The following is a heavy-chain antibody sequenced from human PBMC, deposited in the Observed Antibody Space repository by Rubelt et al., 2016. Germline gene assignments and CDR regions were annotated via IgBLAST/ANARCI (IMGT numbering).Heavy chain of an antibody. CDR1: GYTFTSYA. CDR2: INAGNGNT. V-gene: IGHV1-3*01. J-gene: IGHJ3*02. D-gene: IGHD2-15*01. Sequence: QVQLVQSGAEVKKPGASVKVSCKASGYTFTSYAMHWVRQAPGQRLEWMVWINAGNGNTKYSQKFQGRVTSTRDTSASTAYMELSSLRSEDTAVYYCARGYCSGGSCSRAFDIWGQGTMVTVSS. CDR3: ARGYCSGGSCSRAFDI.